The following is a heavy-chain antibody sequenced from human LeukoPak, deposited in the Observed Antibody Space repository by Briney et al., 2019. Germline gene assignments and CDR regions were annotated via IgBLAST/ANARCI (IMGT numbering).Heavy chain of an antibody. CDR3: AVAYCSGGSCYSGYFDY. J-gene: IGHJ4*02. CDR2: IYYSGST. CDR1: GYSISSGYY. Sequence: SETLSLTCTVSGYSISSGYYWGWIRQPPGKGREWIGSIYYSGSTYYNPSLKSRVTISVDTSKNQFSLKLSSVTAADTAVYYCAVAYCSGGSCYSGYFDYWGQGTLVTVSS. D-gene: IGHD2-15*01. V-gene: IGHV4-38-2*02.